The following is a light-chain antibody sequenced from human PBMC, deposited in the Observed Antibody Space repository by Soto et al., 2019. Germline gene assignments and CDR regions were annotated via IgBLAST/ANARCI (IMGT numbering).Light chain of an antibody. J-gene: IGKJ1*01. CDR2: AAS. Sequence: DIQMTQSPSSLSASVGDRVTITCRASQTISSYLSWYQQKAGRAPKVLIYAASSLQSGVPSRFSGSGAGTDFTLAISSLQPEDFATYYCQQSYSTPWTFGQGIKVE. V-gene: IGKV1-39*01. CDR1: QTISSY. CDR3: QQSYSTPWT.